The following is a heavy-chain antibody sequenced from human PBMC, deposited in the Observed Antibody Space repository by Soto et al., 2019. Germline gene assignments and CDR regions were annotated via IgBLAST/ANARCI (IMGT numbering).Heavy chain of an antibody. Sequence: QVQLVESGGGVVQPGRSLRLSCAASGFTFRSSAMHWVRQAPGKGLDWVAVIWYDGNNKYYADSVKGRFTISRDNSKNTLYLQRNSLRAEDTAVYYCAREVKRFCSGGNCRNWLDPWGQGTLVTVSS. V-gene: IGHV3-33*01. CDR1: GFTFRSSA. J-gene: IGHJ5*02. D-gene: IGHD2-15*01. CDR2: IWYDGNNK. CDR3: AREVKRFCSGGNCRNWLDP.